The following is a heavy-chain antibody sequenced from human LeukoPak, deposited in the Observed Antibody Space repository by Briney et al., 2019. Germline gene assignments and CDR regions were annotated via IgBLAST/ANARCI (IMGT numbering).Heavy chain of an antibody. CDR3: AFVDTTS. J-gene: IGHJ5*02. V-gene: IGHV3-23*01. CDR1: GFTFSSYA. D-gene: IGHD5-18*01. Sequence: GGCLRLSCAASGFTFSSYAMSWVRQAPGKGLEWVSTITGSGGGTFYADSVKGRFTISRDNSKNMVYLQMNSLRAEDTAVYYCAFVDTTSWGQGTLVTVSS. CDR2: ITGSGGGT.